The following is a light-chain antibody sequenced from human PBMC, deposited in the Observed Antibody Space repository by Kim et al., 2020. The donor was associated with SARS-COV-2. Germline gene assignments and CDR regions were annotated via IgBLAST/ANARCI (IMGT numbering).Light chain of an antibody. CDR3: SSYAGSNDLV. Sequence: GHSVKIPWTGTSSDVGRYNYISWYQHHPGKAPKLMIYDVTKRPTGVPDRFSGSKSGNTASLTVSGLQAEDEADYYCSSYAGSNDLVFGGGTQLTVL. CDR2: DVT. J-gene: IGLJ2*01. CDR1: SSDVGRYNY. V-gene: IGLV2-8*01.